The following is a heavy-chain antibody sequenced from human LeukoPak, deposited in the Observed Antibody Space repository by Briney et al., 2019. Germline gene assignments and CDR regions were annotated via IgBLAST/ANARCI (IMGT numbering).Heavy chain of an antibody. J-gene: IGHJ3*02. D-gene: IGHD3-16*01. CDR1: GFTFSSYA. CDR2: ISGRGVST. CDR3: AKDRRVAFLGGAFDI. Sequence: GGSLRLSCAASGFTFSSYAMNWVRQAPGKGLQWVSVISGRGVSTYYADSVKGRFTISRDDSKNTLYLQMNSLRAEDTAVYYCAKDRRVAFLGGAFDIWGQGTMAIVAS. V-gene: IGHV3-23*01.